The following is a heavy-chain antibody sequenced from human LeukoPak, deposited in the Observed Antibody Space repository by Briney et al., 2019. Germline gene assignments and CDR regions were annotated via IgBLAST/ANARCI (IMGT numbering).Heavy chain of an antibody. V-gene: IGHV3-23*01. CDR3: AKETVGYCSVGSCHPATWFDP. Sequence: GGSLRLSCAASGFTFSSYAMSWVRQAPGKGLEWVSAISGSGGSTYYADSVKGRFTISRDNSKNTLYLQMNSLRAEDTAVYYCAKETVGYCSVGSCHPATWFDPWGQGTLVTVSS. CDR1: GFTFSSYA. D-gene: IGHD2-15*01. CDR2: ISGSGGST. J-gene: IGHJ5*02.